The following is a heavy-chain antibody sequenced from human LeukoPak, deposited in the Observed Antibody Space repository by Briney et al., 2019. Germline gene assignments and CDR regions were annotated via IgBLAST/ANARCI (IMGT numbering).Heavy chain of an antibody. CDR3: AKSSGSARHFYYYYMDV. J-gene: IGHJ6*03. D-gene: IGHD1-26*01. CDR2: ISGSGGST. CDR1: GFTFSNHG. Sequence: PGGSLRLACAASGFTFSNHGMHWVRQTPGKGLEWVSAISGSGGSTYYADSVKGRFTISRDNSKNTLYLQMNSLRAEDTAVYYCAKSSGSARHFYYYYMDVWGKGTTVTVSS. V-gene: IGHV3-23*01.